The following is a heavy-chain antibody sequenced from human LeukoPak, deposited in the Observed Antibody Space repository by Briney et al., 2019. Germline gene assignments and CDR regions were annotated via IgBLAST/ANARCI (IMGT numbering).Heavy chain of an antibody. CDR2: INHSGST. CDR3: ARGRGYCSSTSCYTGGRLYYYYYYMDV. V-gene: IGHV4-34*01. J-gene: IGHJ6*03. D-gene: IGHD2-2*02. CDR1: GGSFSGYY. Sequence: SETLSLTCAVCGGSFSGYYWSWIRQPPGKGLEWIGEINHSGSTNYNPSLKSRVTISVDTSKNQFSLKLSSVTAADTAVYYCARGRGYCSSTSCYTGGRLYYYYYYMDVWGKGTTVTVSS.